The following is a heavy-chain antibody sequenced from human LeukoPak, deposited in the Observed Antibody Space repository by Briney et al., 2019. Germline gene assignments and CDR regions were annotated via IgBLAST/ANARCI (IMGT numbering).Heavy chain of an antibody. Sequence: GGSLRLSCAASGFTFSSYAMHWVRQAPGKGLEWVAVISYDGSNKYYADSVKGRFTISRDNSKNTLYLQMNSLRAEDTAVYYCARLDDFWSGSDAFDIWGQGTMVTVSS. CDR1: GFTFSSYA. J-gene: IGHJ3*02. D-gene: IGHD3-3*01. CDR2: ISYDGSNK. V-gene: IGHV3-30-3*01. CDR3: ARLDDFWSGSDAFDI.